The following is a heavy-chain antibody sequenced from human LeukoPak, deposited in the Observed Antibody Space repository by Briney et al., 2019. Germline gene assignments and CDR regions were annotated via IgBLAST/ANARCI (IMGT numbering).Heavy chain of an antibody. D-gene: IGHD3-22*01. CDR3: ARVPYYYDSSGLIGTYYFDY. CDR1: GYTFTSYG. CDR2: ISAYNGNT. J-gene: IGHJ4*02. V-gene: IGHV1-18*01. Sequence: GASVKVSCKASGYTFTSYGISWVRQAPGQGLEWMGWISAYNGNTNYARKLQGRVTMTTDTSTSTAYMELRSLRSDDTAVYYCARVPYYYDSSGLIGTYYFDYWGQGTLVTVSS.